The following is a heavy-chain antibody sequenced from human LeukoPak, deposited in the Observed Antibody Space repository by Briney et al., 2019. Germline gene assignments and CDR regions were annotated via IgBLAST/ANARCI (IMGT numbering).Heavy chain of an antibody. D-gene: IGHD3-9*01. CDR3: ARVSVRFGYDILTGYWFDP. J-gene: IGHJ5*02. V-gene: IGHV3-21*04. CDR1: GFTFSRYS. Sequence: GGSLRLSCAASGFTFSRYSMSWVRQAPGKGLEWVSSISGDSNYIYYADSVEGRFTISRDNAKNSLYLQMNSLRAEDTAVYYCARVSVRFGYDILTGYWFDPWGQGTLVTVSS. CDR2: ISGDSNYI.